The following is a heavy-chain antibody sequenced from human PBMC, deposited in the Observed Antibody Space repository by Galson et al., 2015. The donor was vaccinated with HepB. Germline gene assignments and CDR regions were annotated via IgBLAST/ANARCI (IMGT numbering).Heavy chain of an antibody. V-gene: IGHV3-23*01. Sequence: SLRLSCAASGFTFSSYAMSWVRQAPGKGPEWVSAISGSGGSTYYADSVKGRFTISRDNSKNTLYLQMNSLRAEDTTVYYCALQLVDAYYYYGMDVWGQGTTVTVSS. CDR1: GFTFSSYA. J-gene: IGHJ6*02. CDR3: ALQLVDAYYYYGMDV. D-gene: IGHD6-13*01. CDR2: ISGSGGST.